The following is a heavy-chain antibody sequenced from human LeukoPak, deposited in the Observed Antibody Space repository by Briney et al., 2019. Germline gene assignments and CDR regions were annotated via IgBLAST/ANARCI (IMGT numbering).Heavy chain of an antibody. V-gene: IGHV1-69*05. J-gene: IGHJ4*02. CDR2: IIPIFGTA. Sequence: ASVKVSCKASGGTFSSYAISWVRQAPGQGLEWMGRIIPIFGTANYAQKFQGRVTITTDESTSTAHMELSSLRSEDTAVYYCARDPGPYSGSLYWGQGTLVTVSS. CDR3: ARDPGPYSGSLY. CDR1: GGTFSSYA. D-gene: IGHD1-26*01.